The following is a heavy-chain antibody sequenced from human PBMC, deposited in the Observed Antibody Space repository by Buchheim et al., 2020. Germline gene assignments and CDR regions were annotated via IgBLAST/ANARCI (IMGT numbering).Heavy chain of an antibody. D-gene: IGHD2/OR15-2a*01. Sequence: EVQLVESGGGLAQPGGSLRLSCAASGFTFSNYWMSWVRQAPGKGLEWVANIKEDGTEVHFVDSVKGRFFISSDNARNSLYLQLNSLRVEDSAMYYCVRFGIVPPIYYFDYWGQGT. CDR1: GFTFSNYW. CDR3: VRFGIVPPIYYFDY. J-gene: IGHJ4*02. CDR2: IKEDGTEV. V-gene: IGHV3-7*01.